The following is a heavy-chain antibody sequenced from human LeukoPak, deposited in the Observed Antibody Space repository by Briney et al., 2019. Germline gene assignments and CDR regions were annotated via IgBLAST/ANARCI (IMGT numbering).Heavy chain of an antibody. CDR3: VRETYSTAGFDI. CDR2: ITGSTTYI. CDR1: GFTFSSFN. Sequence: GGSLRLSCTASGFTFSSFNMNWVCQAPGKGLEWVSSITGSTTYIYYADSVKGRVTISRDNAKNSLYLQMNSLRAEDTAVYYCVRETYSTAGFDIWGQGTMVIVSS. D-gene: IGHD6-13*01. J-gene: IGHJ3*02. V-gene: IGHV3-21*01.